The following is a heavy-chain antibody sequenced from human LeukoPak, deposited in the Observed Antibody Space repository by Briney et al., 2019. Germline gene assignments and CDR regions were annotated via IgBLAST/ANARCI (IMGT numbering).Heavy chain of an antibody. Sequence: PGGSLRLSCAASGFTFSSYAMSWVRQAPGKGLEWVSAISGSGGYTYYADSVKGRFTISRDNSKNTLYLQMNSLRAEDTAVYYCAKDRDSSGYWEGDTYYFDYWGQGTLVTVSS. CDR1: GFTFSSYA. CDR2: ISGSGGYT. V-gene: IGHV3-23*01. D-gene: IGHD3-22*01. J-gene: IGHJ4*02. CDR3: AKDRDSSGYWEGDTYYFDY.